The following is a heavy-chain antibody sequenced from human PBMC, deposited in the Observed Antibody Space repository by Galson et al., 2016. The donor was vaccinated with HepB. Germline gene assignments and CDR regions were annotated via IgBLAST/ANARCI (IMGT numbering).Heavy chain of an antibody. V-gene: IGHV4-4*02. J-gene: IGHJ6*02. D-gene: IGHD6-13*01. CDR2: IYHSGSA. CDR1: GGSISSSNW. Sequence: SETLSLTCTVSGGSISSSNWWTWVRQAPGKGLEWIGEIYHSGSANYNPSLKSRVTISEDKSKNQFSLQLSSVNAADTAVYFCAKATGIPTAASGRGPYYYGLDVWGQGTTVTASS. CDR3: AKATGIPTAASGRGPYYYGLDV.